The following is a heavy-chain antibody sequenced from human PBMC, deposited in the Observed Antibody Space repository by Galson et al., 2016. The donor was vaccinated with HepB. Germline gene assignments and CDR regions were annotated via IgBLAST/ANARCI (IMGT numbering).Heavy chain of an antibody. CDR3: ARGGLVRGAHGGSFDS. CDR2: TFYRSKWYY. CDR1: GDSVSSTSAG. D-gene: IGHD3-10*01. Sequence: CAISGDSVSSTSAGWSWVRQSPSRGLEWLGRTFYRSKWYYDYAISVRSRITINPDTSKNQFSLQLTSVTPEDTAVYYCARGGLVRGAHGGSFDSWGQGTLGTVSS. V-gene: IGHV6-1*01. J-gene: IGHJ4*01.